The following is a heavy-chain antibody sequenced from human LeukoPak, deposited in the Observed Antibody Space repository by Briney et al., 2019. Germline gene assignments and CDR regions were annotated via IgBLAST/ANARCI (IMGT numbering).Heavy chain of an antibody. V-gene: IGHV3-30*03. J-gene: IGHJ4*02. CDR2: ISYDGSNK. D-gene: IGHD3-22*01. CDR3: ARGATYYYDSSDY. Sequence: GVSLRLSCAASGFTFSSYGMHWVRQAPGKGLEWVAVISYDGSNKYYADSVKGRLTISRDNSKNTLYLQMNSLRAEDTAVYYCARGATYYYDSSDYWGQGTLVTVSS. CDR1: GFTFSSYG.